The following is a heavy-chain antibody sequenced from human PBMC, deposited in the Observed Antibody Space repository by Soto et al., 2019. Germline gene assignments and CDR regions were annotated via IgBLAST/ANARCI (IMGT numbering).Heavy chain of an antibody. V-gene: IGHV1-3*01. CDR1: GYTFTSYA. CDR2: INAGNGNT. CDR3: ARVSSAYYDFWSGYPDPHYGMDV. Sequence: ASVKVSCKASGYTFTSYAMHWVRQAPGQRLERMGWINAGNGNTKYSQKFQGRVTITRDTSASTAYMELSSLRSEDTAVYYCARVSSAYYDFWSGYPDPHYGMDVWGQGTTVTVSS. D-gene: IGHD3-3*01. J-gene: IGHJ6*02.